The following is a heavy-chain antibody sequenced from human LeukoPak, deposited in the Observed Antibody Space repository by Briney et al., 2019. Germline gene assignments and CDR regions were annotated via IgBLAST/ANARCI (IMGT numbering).Heavy chain of an antibody. J-gene: IGHJ4*02. CDR2: ITSISTYI. CDR3: ARYGSGWCIDY. V-gene: IGHV3-21*01. Sequence: WVSSITSISTYISYADSVKGRFTISRDNAKNSLYLQMNSLRAEDTAVYYCARYGSGWCIDYWGQGTLVTVSS. D-gene: IGHD6-19*01.